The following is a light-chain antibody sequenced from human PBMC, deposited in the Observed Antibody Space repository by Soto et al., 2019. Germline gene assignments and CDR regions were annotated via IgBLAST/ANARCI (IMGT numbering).Light chain of an antibody. V-gene: IGLV2-14*03. CDR1: SRNVGGYNY. J-gene: IGLJ3*02. Sequence: QSVVTQPASVSGSPGQSITISGTGPSRNVGGYNYVSWYQQHPDKAPKLLIFDVRSRPSGISNRFSGSKSGNTASLTISGLQAADGADYYCSSYTTSGALVFGGGTKLTVL. CDR3: SSYTTSGALV. CDR2: DVR.